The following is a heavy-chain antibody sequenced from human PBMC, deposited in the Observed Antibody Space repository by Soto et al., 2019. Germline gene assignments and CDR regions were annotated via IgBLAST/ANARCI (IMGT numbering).Heavy chain of an antibody. CDR2: ISSNGDTT. J-gene: IGHJ4*02. CDR3: ARDGSMRYLDY. CDR1: GFTFSTSA. Sequence: DVQLVESGGGLVQPGGSLRLSCAASGFTFSTSAMHWVRQAPGMGLEYVSAISSNGDTTYYANSVKGRFTISRDNSKNTRYLQMGSLRVEDMAVYYCARDGSMRYLDYWGQGALVTVSS. V-gene: IGHV3-64*01.